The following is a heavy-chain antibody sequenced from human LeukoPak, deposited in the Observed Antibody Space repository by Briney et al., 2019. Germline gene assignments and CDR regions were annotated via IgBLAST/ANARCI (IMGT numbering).Heavy chain of an antibody. V-gene: IGHV1-18*01. CDR3: ARVHYDILTGSSYFDY. D-gene: IGHD3-9*01. CDR2: ISAYNDNT. CDR1: GYTFTSYG. J-gene: IGHJ4*02. Sequence: ASVKVSCKASGYTFTSYGSSWVRQAPGQGLEWMGWISAYNDNTNYAQKLQGRVTMTTDTSTSTAYMELRSLRSDDTAVYYCARVHYDILTGSSYFDYLGQGTLVTVPS.